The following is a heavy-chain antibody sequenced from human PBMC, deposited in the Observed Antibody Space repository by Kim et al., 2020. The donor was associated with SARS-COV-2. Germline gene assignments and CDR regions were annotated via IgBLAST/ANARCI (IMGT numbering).Heavy chain of an antibody. D-gene: IGHD3-10*01. CDR2: ISSSSSYT. J-gene: IGHJ6*02. V-gene: IGHV3-11*06. CDR3: ARVGIGYYYGSGSSYYYGMDV. Sequence: GGSLRLSCAASGFTFSDYYMSWIRQAPGKGLEWVSYISSSSSYTNYADSVKGRFTISRDNAKNSLYLQMNSLRAEDTAVYYCARVGIGYYYGSGSSYYYGMDVWGQGTTVTVSS. CDR1: GFTFSDYY.